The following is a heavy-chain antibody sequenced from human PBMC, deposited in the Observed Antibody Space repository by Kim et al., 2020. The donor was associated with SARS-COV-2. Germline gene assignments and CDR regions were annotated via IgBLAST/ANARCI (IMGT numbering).Heavy chain of an antibody. V-gene: IGHV4-4*02. J-gene: IGHJ6*02. CDR1: GGSISSSNW. D-gene: IGHD6-19*01. CDR3: ARVSASTDYYYYGMDV. Sequence: SETLSLTCAVSGGSISSSNWWSWVRQPPGKGLEWIGEIYHSGSTNYNPSLKSRITISVDKSKNQFSLKLSSVTAADTAVYYCARVSASTDYYYYGMDVWGQGTAVTVAS. CDR2: IYHSGST.